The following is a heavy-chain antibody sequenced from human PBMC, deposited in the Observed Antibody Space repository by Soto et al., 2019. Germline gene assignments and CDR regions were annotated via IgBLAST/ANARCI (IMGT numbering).Heavy chain of an antibody. CDR2: IDPSDSYT. J-gene: IGHJ4*02. D-gene: IGHD5-18*01. CDR3: ARHGDTAMVPAFDY. CDR1: GYSFTSYW. Sequence: ESLTISCKGSGYSFTSYWISLVRQMPGKGLEWMGRIDPSDSYTNYSPSFQGHVTISADKSISTAYLQWSSLKASDTAMYYCARHGDTAMVPAFDYWGQGTLVTVSS. V-gene: IGHV5-10-1*01.